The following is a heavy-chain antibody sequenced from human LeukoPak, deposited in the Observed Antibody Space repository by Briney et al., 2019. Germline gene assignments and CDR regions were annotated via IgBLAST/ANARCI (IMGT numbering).Heavy chain of an antibody. Sequence: PGGSLRLSCAASGFTFNSYDMHWVRQATGKGLEWVSAIGTAGDTYYPGSVKGRFTISRENAKNSLYLQMNSLRAGDTAVYYCAREDTEGAFDIWGQGTMVTVSS. D-gene: IGHD2-2*02. J-gene: IGHJ3*02. CDR1: GFTFNSYD. V-gene: IGHV3-13*01. CDR2: IGTAGDT. CDR3: AREDTEGAFDI.